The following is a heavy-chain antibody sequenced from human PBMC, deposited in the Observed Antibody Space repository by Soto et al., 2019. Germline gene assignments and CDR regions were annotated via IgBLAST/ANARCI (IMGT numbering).Heavy chain of an antibody. Sequence: GGSLRLSCVASGFTFNIFGMHWVRQAPGKGLEWVAVISYEGNKYYADSVKGRFTISRDNSKNTLYLEMNSLRPEDTAMYYCAKDHFFHIPTNYPDFDYWGQGTLVTVSS. D-gene: IGHD1-7*01. J-gene: IGHJ4*02. CDR1: GFTFNIFG. V-gene: IGHV3-30*18. CDR2: ISYEGNK. CDR3: AKDHFFHIPTNYPDFDY.